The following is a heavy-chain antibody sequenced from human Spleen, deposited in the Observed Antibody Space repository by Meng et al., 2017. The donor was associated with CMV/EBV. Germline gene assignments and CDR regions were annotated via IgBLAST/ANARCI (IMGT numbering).Heavy chain of an antibody. Sequence: SETLSLTCTVSGGSISSSSYYWGWIRQPPGKGLEWIGSIYYSGSTYYNPSLKSRVTISVDTSKNQFSLKLSSVTAADTAVYYCARGPIAAARPNYFYYWGQGTLVTVSS. V-gene: IGHV4-39*07. CDR1: GGSISSSSYY. J-gene: IGHJ4*02. CDR2: IYYSGST. CDR3: ARGPIAAARPNYFYY. D-gene: IGHD6-13*01.